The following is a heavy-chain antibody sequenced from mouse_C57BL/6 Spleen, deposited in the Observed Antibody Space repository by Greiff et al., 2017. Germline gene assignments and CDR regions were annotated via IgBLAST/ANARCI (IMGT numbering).Heavy chain of an antibody. Sequence: VQLQQSGPELVKPGASVKISCKASGYSFTDYNMNWVKQSNGKSLEWIGVINPNYGATSYNQKFKGKATLTVDQSSSPAYIQLNSLTSEDSAVYDCARGDYGSRYWYFDVWGTGTTVTVSS. CDR3: ARGDYGSRYWYFDV. CDR1: GYSFTDYN. V-gene: IGHV1-39*01. CDR2: INPNYGAT. D-gene: IGHD1-1*01. J-gene: IGHJ1*03.